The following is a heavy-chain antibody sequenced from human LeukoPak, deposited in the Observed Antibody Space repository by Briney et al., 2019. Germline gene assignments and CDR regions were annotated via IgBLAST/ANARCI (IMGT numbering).Heavy chain of an antibody. Sequence: SETLSLTCTGSGGSISSYYWSWIRQPAGKGLEWIGRIYTSGSTNYNPSLKSRVTMSVDTSKNQFSLKLSSVTAAYTPVYYCARVGSGSYECGNWFDPWGQGTLVTVSS. CDR3: ARVGSGSYECGNWFDP. CDR2: IYTSGST. J-gene: IGHJ5*02. V-gene: IGHV4-4*07. D-gene: IGHD3-10*01. CDR1: GGSISSYY.